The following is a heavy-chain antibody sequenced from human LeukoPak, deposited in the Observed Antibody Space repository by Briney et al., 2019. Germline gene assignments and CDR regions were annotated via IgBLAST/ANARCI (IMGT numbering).Heavy chain of an antibody. CDR2: INYSGST. J-gene: IGHJ4*02. CDR3: ARSVGVSWAPSPRPKYYFDY. V-gene: IGHV4-39*01. CDR1: GGSISSSNYY. Sequence: SETLSLTCSVSGGSISSSNYYWGWIRQPPGKGLEWIGSINYSGSTYYNPSLKSRVTISVDTSKNQFSLKLSSVTAADTAVYYCARSVGVSWAPSPRPKYYFDYWGQGTLVTVPS. D-gene: IGHD2-2*01.